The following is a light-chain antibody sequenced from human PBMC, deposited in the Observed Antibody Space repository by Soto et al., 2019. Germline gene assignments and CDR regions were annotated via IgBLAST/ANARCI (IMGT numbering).Light chain of an antibody. CDR2: GAS. J-gene: IGKJ5*01. CDR3: QQYAEAPIT. Sequence: EIVLTQSPGTLSLSPGEGATLSCRASQSVGRNYLAGFRQKPGQPPRLLISGASSRAAGIPDKFSGSGSGTDFTLTISRLEPEDFAAYFCQQYAEAPITFGQGTRLEIK. V-gene: IGKV3-20*01. CDR1: QSVGRNY.